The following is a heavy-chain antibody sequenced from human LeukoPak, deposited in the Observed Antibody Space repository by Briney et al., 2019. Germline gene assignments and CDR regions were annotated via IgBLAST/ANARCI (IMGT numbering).Heavy chain of an antibody. CDR1: GGSISTNKYY. V-gene: IGHV4-39*01. Sequence: SETLSLTCTVSGGSISTNKYYWDWVRQPPGKGLEWIGNIYYSGSSYYNPSLKSRVTISVATSKNQFSLRLTSVTAADTAVYYCARHGSTDYFDYWGQGTLVTVSS. D-gene: IGHD2-2*03. CDR3: ARHGSTDYFDY. CDR2: IYYSGSS. J-gene: IGHJ4*02.